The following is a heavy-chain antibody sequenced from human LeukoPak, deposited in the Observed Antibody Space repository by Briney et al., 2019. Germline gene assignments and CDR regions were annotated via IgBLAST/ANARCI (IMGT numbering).Heavy chain of an antibody. CDR3: ARGRSRYCSSTSCLNWFDP. V-gene: IGHV4-59*12. CDR1: GGSISSYY. J-gene: IGHJ5*02. D-gene: IGHD2-2*01. Sequence: PSETLSLTCTVSGGSISSYYWSWIRQPPGKGLEWIGYIYYSGSTNYNPSLKSRVTISVDTSKNQFSLKLSSVTAADTAVYYCARGRSRYCSSTSCLNWFDPWGQGTLVTVSS. CDR2: IYYSGST.